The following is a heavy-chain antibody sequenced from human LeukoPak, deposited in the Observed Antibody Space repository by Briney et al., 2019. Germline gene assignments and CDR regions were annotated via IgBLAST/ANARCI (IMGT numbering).Heavy chain of an antibody. D-gene: IGHD3-16*01. J-gene: IGHJ4*02. CDR1: GFTFSSYA. Sequence: GGSLRLSCAASGFTFSSYAMSWVRQAPGKGLEWVSAISGSGGSTYYADSVKGRFTISRDNSKNTLYLQMNSLRAEDTAVYYCAKVRQRGSVTPSFDYWGQGTLVTVSS. CDR3: AKVRQRGSVTPSFDY. CDR2: ISGSGGST. V-gene: IGHV3-23*01.